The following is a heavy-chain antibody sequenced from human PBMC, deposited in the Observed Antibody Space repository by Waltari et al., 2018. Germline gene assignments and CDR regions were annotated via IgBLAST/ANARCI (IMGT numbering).Heavy chain of an antibody. V-gene: IGHV1-2*06. J-gene: IGHJ3*02. D-gene: IGHD3-22*01. Sequence: QVQLVQSGAEVKKPGASVKVSCKASGYTFTGYYMHWVRQAPGQGLEWMGRINPNSGGTNYAQKFQGRVTMTRDTSISTADMELSRLRSDDTAVYYCARDYYYESSGYPDAFDIWGQGTMVTVSS. CDR1: GYTFTGYY. CDR3: ARDYYYESSGYPDAFDI. CDR2: INPNSGGT.